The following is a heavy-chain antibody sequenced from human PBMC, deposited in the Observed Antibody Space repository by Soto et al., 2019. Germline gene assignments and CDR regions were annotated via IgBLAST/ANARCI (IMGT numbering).Heavy chain of an antibody. CDR1: GFTFSSYA. CDR2: ISGSGGST. J-gene: IGHJ6*02. Sequence: GGSLRLSCAASGFTFSSYAMSWVRQAPGKGLEWVSAISGSGGSTYYADSVKGRFTISRDNSKNTLYLQMNSLRAEDTAVYYCAKDPGSGSYRYYYYGMDVWGQGTTVTVSS. V-gene: IGHV3-23*01. CDR3: AKDPGSGSYRYYYYGMDV. D-gene: IGHD3-10*01.